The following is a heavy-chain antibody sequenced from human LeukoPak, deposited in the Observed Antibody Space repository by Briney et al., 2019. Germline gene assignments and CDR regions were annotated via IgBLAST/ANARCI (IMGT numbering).Heavy chain of an antibody. CDR3: ARVGKKQRLGYYYYGMDV. CDR2: ISYDGSNK. D-gene: IGHD6-25*01. V-gene: IGHV3-30-3*01. CDR1: GFTFSSYA. J-gene: IGHJ6*02. Sequence: GRSLRLSCAASGFTFSSYAMHWVRQAPGKGLEWVAVISYDGSNKYYADSVKGRFTISRDNSKNTLYLQMNSLRAEDTAVYYCARVGKKQRLGYYYYGMDVWGQGTTVTVSS.